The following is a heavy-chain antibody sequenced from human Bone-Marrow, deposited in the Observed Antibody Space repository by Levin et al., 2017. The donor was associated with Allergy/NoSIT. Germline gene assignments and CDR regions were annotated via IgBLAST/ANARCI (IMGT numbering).Heavy chain of an antibody. CDR3: AKSVAGSGIYGMDV. CDR2: ISYDGSEK. D-gene: IGHD3-10*01. J-gene: IGHJ6*02. V-gene: IGHV3-30*18. CDR1: GFTFNSFG. Sequence: GESLKISCAASGFTFNSFGMHWVRQAPGKGLEWVALISYDGSEKYYSDSVKGRFTISRDNSKHTLSLQMNSLRAEDTAIYYCAKSVAGSGIYGMDVWGQGTTVTVSS.